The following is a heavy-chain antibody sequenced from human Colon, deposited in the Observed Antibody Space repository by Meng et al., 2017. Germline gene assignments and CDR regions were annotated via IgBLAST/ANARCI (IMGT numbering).Heavy chain of an antibody. J-gene: IGHJ3*02. CDR2: IYTSGST. V-gene: IGHV4-4*07. CDR1: GGSISSYY. Sequence: GSLRLSCTVSGGSISSYYWSWIRQPAGKGLEWIGRIYTSGSTNYNPPLKSRVTMSVDTSKNQFSLKLSSVTAADTAVYYCARDEYSWAFDIWGQGTMVTVSS. D-gene: IGHD2-15*01. CDR3: ARDEYSWAFDI.